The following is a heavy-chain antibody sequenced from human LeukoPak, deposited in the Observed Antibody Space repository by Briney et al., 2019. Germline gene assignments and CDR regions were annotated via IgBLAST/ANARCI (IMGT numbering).Heavy chain of an antibody. Sequence: GGSLRLSCAASGFTFSSYGMHWVRQAPGKGLEWVSSISSSSSYIYYADSVKGRFTISRDNAKNSLYLQMNSLRAEDTAVYYCARDSAEYYGMDVWGKGTTVTVSS. CDR3: ARDSAEYYGMDV. CDR1: GFTFSSYG. D-gene: IGHD1-14*01. V-gene: IGHV3-21*04. CDR2: ISSSSSYI. J-gene: IGHJ6*04.